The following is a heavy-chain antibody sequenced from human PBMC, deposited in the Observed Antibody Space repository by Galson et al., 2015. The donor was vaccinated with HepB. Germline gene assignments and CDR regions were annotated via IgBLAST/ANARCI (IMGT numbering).Heavy chain of an antibody. J-gene: IGHJ4*02. CDR1: GYTFTSYY. CDR3: ARDREDLITMVRGVIGY. D-gene: IGHD3-10*01. V-gene: IGHV1-46*01. CDR2: INPSGGST. Sequence: SVKVSCKASGYTFTSYYMHWVRQAPGQGLEWMGIINPSGGSTSYAQKFQGRVTMTRDTSTSTVYMELSSLRSEDTAVYYCARDREDLITMVRGVIGYWGQGTLVTVSS.